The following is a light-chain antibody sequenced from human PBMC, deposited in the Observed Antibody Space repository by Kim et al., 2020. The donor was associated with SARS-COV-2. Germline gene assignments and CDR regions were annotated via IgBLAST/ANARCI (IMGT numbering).Light chain of an antibody. J-gene: IGLJ1*01. CDR2: SNH. CDR1: RSNIGSNT. Sequence: QSVLTQPPSASGTPGQKVTISCSGSRSNIGSNTVNWYQHLPGAAPRLLIYSNHQRPSGVPDRFSGSKSGTSASLAISGLKSEDEADYYCAAWDDSLNGFHVFGTGTKVTVL. V-gene: IGLV1-44*01. CDR3: AAWDDSLNGFHV.